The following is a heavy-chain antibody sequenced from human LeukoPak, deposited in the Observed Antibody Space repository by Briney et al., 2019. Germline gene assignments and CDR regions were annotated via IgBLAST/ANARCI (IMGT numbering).Heavy chain of an antibody. CDR3: ARLATVPG. CDR2: IHPNSGDT. V-gene: IGHV1-2*02. D-gene: IGHD6-19*01. Sequence: ASVKVSCKASGYTFTGYYLHWVRQAPGQGLEWMGWIHPNSGDTNFAQRFQGRVTMTRDTSISTAYMELTSLRSDDTAVYYCARLATVPGWGQGTLVTVSS. J-gene: IGHJ1*01. CDR1: GYTFTGYY.